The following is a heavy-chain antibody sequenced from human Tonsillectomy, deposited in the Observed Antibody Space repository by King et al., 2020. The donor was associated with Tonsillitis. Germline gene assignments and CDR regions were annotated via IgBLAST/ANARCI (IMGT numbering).Heavy chain of an antibody. CDR2: IPYDGSNK. J-gene: IGHJ6*02. Sequence: VQLVESGGGVVQPGRSLRLSCAASGFSFSNYGMHWVRQAPGKGLEWVAIIPYDGSNKYYADSVKGRFTISRDNSKNTLYLQMKSLRTEDTAVYYCAKEVAAAGDSSYSYGMDVWAKGPRSPSP. CDR1: GFSFSNYG. D-gene: IGHD6-13*01. V-gene: IGHV3-30*18. CDR3: AKEVAAAGDSSYSYGMDV.